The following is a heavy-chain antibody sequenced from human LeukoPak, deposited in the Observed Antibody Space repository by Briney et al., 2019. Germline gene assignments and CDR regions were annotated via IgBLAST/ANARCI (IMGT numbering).Heavy chain of an antibody. J-gene: IGHJ5*02. CDR1: DDSISHYY. Sequence: SEALSLTCTVSDDSISHYYWSWIRQPPGKGLEWIGYIYHSGTTKYNPSLKGRVTISIDTSKHQFSLKLTSVTAADTAMYYCARGGDTSAWFDPWGQGTLVAVSS. D-gene: IGHD6-25*01. CDR2: IYHSGTT. V-gene: IGHV4-59*01. CDR3: ARGGDTSAWFDP.